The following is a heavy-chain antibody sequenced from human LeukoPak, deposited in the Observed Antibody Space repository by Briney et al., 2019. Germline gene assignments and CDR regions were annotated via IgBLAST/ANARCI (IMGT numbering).Heavy chain of an antibody. Sequence: GGSLRLSCAASGFTFSSYAMHWVRQAPGKGLEWGAVISYDGSKRYYADSVKGRFTISRDNSKNTLYLQMNSLRAEDTAVYYCARDGQWLVLWLFHLWGQGTLVTVSS. V-gene: IGHV3-30*04. D-gene: IGHD6-19*01. CDR3: ARDGQWLVLWLFHL. CDR1: GFTFSSYA. J-gene: IGHJ5*02. CDR2: ISYDGSKR.